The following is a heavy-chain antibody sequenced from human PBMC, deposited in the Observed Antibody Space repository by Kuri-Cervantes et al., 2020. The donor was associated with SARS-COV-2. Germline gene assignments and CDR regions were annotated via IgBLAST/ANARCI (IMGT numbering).Heavy chain of an antibody. V-gene: IGHV4-39*01. CDR1: GGSISSSSYY. CDR2: IYYSAST. D-gene: IGHD3/OR15-3a*01. Sequence: SETLSLTCTVYGGSISSSSYYWGWIRQPPGKGLEWIGSIYYSASTNYNPYLKSLITISVNTSQNQFSLKLTSVTAAETASYNCTRHIALDRFHKWGQGTQVTVSS. J-gene: IGHJ4*02. CDR3: TRHIALDRFHK.